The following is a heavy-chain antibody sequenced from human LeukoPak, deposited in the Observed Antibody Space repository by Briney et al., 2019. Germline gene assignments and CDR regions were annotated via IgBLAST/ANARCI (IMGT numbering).Heavy chain of an antibody. CDR3: ARGSNYIDY. CDR2: MNPNSGNT. CDR1: GYTFTSYD. J-gene: IGHJ4*02. Sequence: ASVKVSCKASGYTFTSYDINWVRQATGQGLGWMGWMNPNSGNTGYAQKFQGRVTITRNTSISTAYMELSSLRSKDTAVYYCARGSNYIDYWGQGTLVTVSS. V-gene: IGHV1-8*03. D-gene: IGHD4-11*01.